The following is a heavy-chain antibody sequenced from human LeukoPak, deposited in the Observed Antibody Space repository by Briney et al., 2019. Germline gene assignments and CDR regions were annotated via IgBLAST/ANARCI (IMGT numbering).Heavy chain of an antibody. CDR2: FSSSSSTI. Sequence: GGSLRLSRAASGFTLSCYIINWVPQAPGKGLEWVSYFSSSSSTIYSPDSVKGRFTNSRDNAKNSLYLQMNSLRDEDTAVYYCARLVTMVREFDYWGQGTLVTVSS. V-gene: IGHV3-48*02. J-gene: IGHJ4*02. D-gene: IGHD3-10*01. CDR3: ARLVTMVREFDY. CDR1: GFTLSCYI.